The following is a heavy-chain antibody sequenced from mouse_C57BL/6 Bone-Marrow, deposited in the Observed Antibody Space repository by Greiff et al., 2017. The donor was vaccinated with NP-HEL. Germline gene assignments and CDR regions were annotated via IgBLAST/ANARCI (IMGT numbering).Heavy chain of an antibody. J-gene: IGHJ2*01. D-gene: IGHD1-1*01. Sequence: QVQLQQPGAELVKPGASVKLSCKASGYTFTSYWMQWVNQRPGQGLEWIGEIDPSDSYTNYNQKFTGTATLTVDTSSSTAYMQLSSLTSEDSAVYSCARQGSNYFDYWGQGTTLTVSS. V-gene: IGHV1-50*01. CDR1: GYTFTSYW. CDR2: IDPSDSYT. CDR3: ARQGSNYFDY.